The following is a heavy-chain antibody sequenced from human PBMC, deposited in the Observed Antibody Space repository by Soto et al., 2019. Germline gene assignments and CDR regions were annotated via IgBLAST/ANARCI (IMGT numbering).Heavy chain of an antibody. CDR3: ATSYGSGSNHRLYFDY. J-gene: IGHJ4*02. CDR2: ISAYNGNT. V-gene: IGHV1-18*01. Sequence: VASVKVSCKASGYTFTSYGISWVRQAPGQGLEWMGWISAYNGNTNYAQKLQGRVTMTTDTSTSTAYMELRSLRSDDTAVYYCATSYGSGSNHRLYFDYWGKGTLVPVSS. CDR1: GYTFTSYG. D-gene: IGHD3-10*01.